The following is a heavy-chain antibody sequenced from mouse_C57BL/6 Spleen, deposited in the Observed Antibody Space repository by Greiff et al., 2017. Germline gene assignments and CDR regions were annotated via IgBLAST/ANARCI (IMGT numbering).Heavy chain of an antibody. CDR1: GFSLSTSGMG. D-gene: IGHD1-1*01. V-gene: IGHV8-12*01. J-gene: IGHJ4*01. CDR2: IYWDDDK. Sequence: QVQLKESGPGILQSSQTLSLTCSFSGFSLSTSGMGVSWIRQPSGKGLEWLAHIYWDDDKRYNPSLKSRLTISKDTSRNQVFLKITSVDTADTATYYCARYYYGSSLYYYAMDYWGQGTSVTVSS. CDR3: ARYYYGSSLYYYAMDY.